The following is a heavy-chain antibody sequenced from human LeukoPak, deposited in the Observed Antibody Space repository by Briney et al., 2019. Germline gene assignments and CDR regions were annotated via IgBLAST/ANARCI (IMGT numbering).Heavy chain of an antibody. CDR3: ARDDYGDGYYYYMDV. J-gene: IGHJ6*03. D-gene: IGHD4-17*01. CDR2: IYYSGST. V-gene: IGHV4-59*01. CDR1: GGSISSYY. Sequence: PSETLSLTCTVSGGSISSYYWSWIRQPPGKGLEWIGYIYYSGSTNYNPSLTSRVTISVDTSKNQFSLKLSSVTAADTAVYYCARDDYGDGYYYYMDVWGKGTTVTVSS.